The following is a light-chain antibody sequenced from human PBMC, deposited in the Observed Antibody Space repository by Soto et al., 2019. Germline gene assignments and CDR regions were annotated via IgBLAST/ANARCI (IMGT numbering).Light chain of an antibody. CDR1: TSDVGAYNY. J-gene: IGLJ1*01. CDR3: SSKTSSSSPFV. V-gene: IGLV2-14*01. Sequence: QSVMTNLASVSGSPGQSITISCSGSTSDVGAYNYVSWYKHLPGQAPQLMIYEVSNRPSGVSNRFSGSKSGNTASLTISGLQADDEGDYYCSSKTSSSSPFVFGTGTKVTVL. CDR2: EVS.